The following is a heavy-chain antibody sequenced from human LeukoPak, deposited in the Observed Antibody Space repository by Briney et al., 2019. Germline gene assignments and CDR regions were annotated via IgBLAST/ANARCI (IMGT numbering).Heavy chain of an antibody. CDR3: ARAAGWFDP. CDR2: ISSSTTTI. CDR1: GFTFSSYA. V-gene: IGHV3-48*04. J-gene: IGHJ5*02. Sequence: PGGSLRLSCAASGFTFSSYAMSWVRQAPGKGLEWVSYISSSTTTIYYADSVKGRFTISRDNAKNSLFLQMNSLRAEDTAVYYCARAAGWFDPWGQGTLVTVSS.